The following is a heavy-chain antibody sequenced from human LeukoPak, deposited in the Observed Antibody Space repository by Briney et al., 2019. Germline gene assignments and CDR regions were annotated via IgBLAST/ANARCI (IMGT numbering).Heavy chain of an antibody. V-gene: IGHV1-18*01. D-gene: IGHD3-3*01. Sequence: GASVKVSCKASGYTFTSYGISWVRQAPGQGLEWMGWISAYNGNTNYAQKLQGRVTMTTDTSTSTAYMELRSLRFDDTTVYYCARAPYYDFWRGFDPWGQGTLVTVSS. J-gene: IGHJ5*02. CDR3: ARAPYYDFWRGFDP. CDR1: GYTFTSYG. CDR2: ISAYNGNT.